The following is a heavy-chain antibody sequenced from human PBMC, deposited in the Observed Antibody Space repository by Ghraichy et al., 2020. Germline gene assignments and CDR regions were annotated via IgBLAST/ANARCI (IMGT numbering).Heavy chain of an antibody. D-gene: IGHD3-10*01. Sequence: SETLSLTCAVYGGSFSGYYWSWIRQPPGKGLEWIGEINHSGSTNYNPSLKSRVTISVDTSKNQFSLKLSSVTAADTAVYYCARGRELNRKHQGRSKKEYFQHWGQGTLVTVSS. CDR3: ARGRELNRKHQGRSKKEYFQH. V-gene: IGHV4-34*01. J-gene: IGHJ1*01. CDR2: INHSGST. CDR1: GGSFSGYY.